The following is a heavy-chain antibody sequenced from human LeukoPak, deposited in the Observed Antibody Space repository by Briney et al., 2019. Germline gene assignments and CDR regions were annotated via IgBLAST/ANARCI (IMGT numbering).Heavy chain of an antibody. Sequence: SETLSLTCTVSGGSISSGDYYWSWIRQPPGKGLEWIGYIYYSGSTYYNPSLKSRVTISVDTSKNQFSLKLSSVTAADTAVYYCARGHYGSGSTDYWGQGTLVTVSS. CDR2: IYYSGST. V-gene: IGHV4-30-4*08. CDR1: GGSISSGDYY. D-gene: IGHD3-10*01. CDR3: ARGHYGSGSTDY. J-gene: IGHJ4*02.